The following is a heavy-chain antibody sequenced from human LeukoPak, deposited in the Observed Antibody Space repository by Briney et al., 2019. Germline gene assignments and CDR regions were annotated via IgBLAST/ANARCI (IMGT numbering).Heavy chain of an antibody. CDR1: GFTFSSYS. D-gene: IGHD3-10*01. Sequence: PGGSLRVSCAASGFTFSSYSMNWVRQAPGKGLEWVSSISSSSSYIYYADSVKGRFTISRDNAKNSLYLQMNSLRAEDTAVYYCARGDRSGNYYGSGSPWGQGTLVTVSS. V-gene: IGHV3-21*01. CDR3: ARGDRSGNYYGSGSP. J-gene: IGHJ5*02. CDR2: ISSSSSYI.